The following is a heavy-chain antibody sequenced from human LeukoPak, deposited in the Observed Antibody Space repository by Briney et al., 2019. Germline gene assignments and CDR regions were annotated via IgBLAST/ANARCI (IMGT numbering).Heavy chain of an antibody. D-gene: IGHD6-13*01. CDR3: ARETSSRGVRYFDY. Sequence: GASVNVSCKASGYNFTSYAMNWVRQATGQGLEWMGWNNTNTGNPTYAQGFTGRFVFSLDTSVSTAYLQISSLKAEDTAVYYCARETSSRGVRYFDYWGQGTLVTVSS. CDR1: GYNFTSYA. J-gene: IGHJ4*02. V-gene: IGHV7-4-1*02. CDR2: NNTNTGNP.